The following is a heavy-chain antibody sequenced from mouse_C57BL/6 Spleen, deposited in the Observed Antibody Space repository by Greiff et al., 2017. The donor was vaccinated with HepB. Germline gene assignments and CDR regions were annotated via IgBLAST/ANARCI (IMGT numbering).Heavy chain of an antibody. V-gene: IGHV5-17*01. CDR1: GFTFSDYG. CDR2: ISSGSSTI. Sequence: VQRVESGGGLVKPGGSLKLSCAASGFTFSDYGMHWVRQAPEKGLEWVAYISSGSSTIYYADTVKGRFTISRDNAKNTLFLQMTSLRSEDTAMYYCARMGYYGSSYVDYAMDYWGQGTSVTVSS. CDR3: ARMGYYGSSYVDYAMDY. J-gene: IGHJ4*01. D-gene: IGHD1-1*01.